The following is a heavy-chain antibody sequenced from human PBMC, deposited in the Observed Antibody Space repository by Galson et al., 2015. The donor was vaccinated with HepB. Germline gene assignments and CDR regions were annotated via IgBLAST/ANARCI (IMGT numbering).Heavy chain of an antibody. V-gene: IGHV3-30-3*01. CDR2: ISYDGSNK. Sequence: SLRLSCAASGFTFSSYAMHWVRQAPGKGLEWVAVISYDGSNKYYADSVKGRFTISRDKSKNTLYLQMNSLRAEDTAVYYCAKDGGFIFSGSPYAWGQGTLVTVSS. CDR3: AKDGGFIFSGSPYA. D-gene: IGHD3-10*01. J-gene: IGHJ5*02. CDR1: GFTFSSYA.